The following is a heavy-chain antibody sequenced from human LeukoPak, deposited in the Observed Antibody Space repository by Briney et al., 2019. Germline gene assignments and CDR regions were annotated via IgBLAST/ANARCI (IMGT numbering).Heavy chain of an antibody. D-gene: IGHD6-13*01. V-gene: IGHV3-21*01. J-gene: IGHJ4*02. CDR3: TRDGVAAGLYFDC. CDR1: GFTFSSYS. CDR2: ISSSSSYI. Sequence: PGGSLRLSCAASGFTFSSYSMNWVRQAPGKGLEWVSSISSSSSYIYYADSVKGRYTISRDNAKNSLYLQMNSLRAEDTAVYYCTRDGVAAGLYFDCWGQGTLVTVSS.